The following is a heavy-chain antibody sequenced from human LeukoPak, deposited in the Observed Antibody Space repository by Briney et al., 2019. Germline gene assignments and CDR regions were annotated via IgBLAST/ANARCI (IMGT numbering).Heavy chain of an antibody. CDR3: AKVAPSGSGYYRGQMGVYFDY. J-gene: IGHJ4*02. CDR2: ISYDGSNK. D-gene: IGHD3-22*01. CDR1: GFTFSSYG. V-gene: IGHV3-30*18. Sequence: PGGSLRLSCAASGFTFSSYGMHWVRQAPGKGLEWVAVISYDGSNKYYADSVKGRFTISRDNSKNTLYLQMNSLRAEDTAVYYCAKVAPSGSGYYRGQMGVYFDYWGQGTLVTVSS.